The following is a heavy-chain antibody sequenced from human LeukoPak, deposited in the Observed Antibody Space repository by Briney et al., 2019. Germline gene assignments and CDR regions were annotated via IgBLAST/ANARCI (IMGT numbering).Heavy chain of an antibody. Sequence: SETLSLTCTVSGGSISSGGYYWSWIRQPPGKGLEWIGYIYHSGSTYYNPSLKSRVTISVDRSKNQFSLKLSSVTAADTAVYYCARSVALTWVEYWGQGTLVTVSS. V-gene: IGHV4-30-2*01. D-gene: IGHD1-26*01. CDR3: ARSVALTWVEY. CDR2: IYHSGST. J-gene: IGHJ4*02. CDR1: GGSISSGGYY.